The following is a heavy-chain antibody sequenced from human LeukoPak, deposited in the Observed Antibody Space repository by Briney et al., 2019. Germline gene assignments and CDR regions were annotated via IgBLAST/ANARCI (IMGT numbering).Heavy chain of an antibody. J-gene: IGHJ5*02. V-gene: IGHV1-46*01. CDR3: ARDHLGSGPKDKTNWFDP. Sequence: ASVKVSCKASGGTFSSYAISWVRQAPGQGLEWMGIINPSGGSTSYAQKFQGRVTMTRDTSTSTVYMELSSLRSEDTAVYYCARDHLGSGPKDKTNWFDPWGQGTLVTVSS. D-gene: IGHD3-10*01. CDR1: GGTFSSYA. CDR2: INPSGGST.